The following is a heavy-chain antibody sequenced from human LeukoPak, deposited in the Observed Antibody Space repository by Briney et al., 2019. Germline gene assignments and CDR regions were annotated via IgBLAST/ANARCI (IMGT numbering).Heavy chain of an antibody. CDR3: ARRGLIAVAANFDY. CDR1: GGSFSGYY. CDR2: INHSGST. V-gene: IGHV4-34*01. D-gene: IGHD6-19*01. J-gene: IGHJ4*02. Sequence: SETLSLTCAVYGGSFSGYYWSWIRQPPGKGLEWIGEINHSGSTNYNPSLKSRVTISVDTSKNQSSLKLSSVTAADTAVYYCARRGLIAVAANFDYWGQGTLVTVSS.